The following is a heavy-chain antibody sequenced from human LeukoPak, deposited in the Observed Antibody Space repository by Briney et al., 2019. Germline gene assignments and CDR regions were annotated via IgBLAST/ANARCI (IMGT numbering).Heavy chain of an antibody. D-gene: IGHD6-19*01. J-gene: IGHJ4*02. CDR1: GYTFIGYY. CDR2: ISPNSGGT. CDR3: ARESEWLNLDY. Sequence: ASVKVSCKASGYTFIGYYMHWVRQAPGQGLEWMGRISPNSGGTNYAQKFQGRVTMTRDTSISTAYMELSTLRSDDTAVYYCARESEWLNLDYWGQGSLVTVSS. V-gene: IGHV1-2*06.